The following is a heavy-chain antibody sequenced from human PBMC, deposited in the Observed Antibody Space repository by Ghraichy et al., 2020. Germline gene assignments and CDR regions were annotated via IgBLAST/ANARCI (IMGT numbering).Heavy chain of an antibody. Sequence: GGSLRLSCAASGFTFSSYAMSWVRQAPGKGLEWVSAISGSGGSTYYADSVKGRFTISRDNSKNTLYLQMNSLRAEDTAVYYCAKCHYDSSGYFCAFDIWGQGTMVTVSS. CDR2: ISGSGGST. CDR3: AKCHYDSSGYFCAFDI. V-gene: IGHV3-23*01. J-gene: IGHJ3*02. CDR1: GFTFSSYA. D-gene: IGHD3-22*01.